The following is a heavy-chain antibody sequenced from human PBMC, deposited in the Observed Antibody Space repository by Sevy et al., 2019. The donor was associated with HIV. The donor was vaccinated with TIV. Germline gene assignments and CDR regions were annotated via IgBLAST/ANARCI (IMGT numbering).Heavy chain of an antibody. V-gene: IGHV3-30-3*01. J-gene: IGHJ4*02. CDR2: ISYDGSNK. CDR3: AREVGFDY. CDR1: GFTFSSYA. Sequence: GGSLRLSCAASGFTFSSYAMHWVRQAPGKGLEWVAVISYDGSNKYYADSVKGRFTISRDNSKNTLYLQMNSLRAEDTAVEYCAREVGFDYWGQGTLVTVSS. D-gene: IGHD1-26*01.